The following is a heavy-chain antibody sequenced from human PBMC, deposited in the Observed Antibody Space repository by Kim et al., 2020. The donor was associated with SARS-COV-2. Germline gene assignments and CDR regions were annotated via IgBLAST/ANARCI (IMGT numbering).Heavy chain of an antibody. V-gene: IGHV3-74*01. J-gene: IGHJ4*02. CDR3: STYYYDSSGDFDFDY. D-gene: IGHD3-22*01. Sequence: AYSVKGRFTSSRDNAKNTLYLQMNRLRAEDTAVYYCSTYYYDSSGDFDFDYWGQGTLGTVSS.